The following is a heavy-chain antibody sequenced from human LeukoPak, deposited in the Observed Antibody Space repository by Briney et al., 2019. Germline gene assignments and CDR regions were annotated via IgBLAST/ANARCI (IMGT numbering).Heavy chain of an antibody. CDR3: ARTYYDYVWGSYRTYYFDY. J-gene: IGHJ4*02. Sequence: SQTLSPTCAVSGGSISSGGYSWSWIRQPPGKGLEWIGYIYHSGSTYYNPSLKSRVTISVDRSKNQFSLKLSSVTAADTAVYYCARTYYDYVWGSYRTYYFDYWGQGTLVTVSS. CDR1: GGSISSGGYS. D-gene: IGHD3-16*01. V-gene: IGHV4-30-2*01. CDR2: IYHSGST.